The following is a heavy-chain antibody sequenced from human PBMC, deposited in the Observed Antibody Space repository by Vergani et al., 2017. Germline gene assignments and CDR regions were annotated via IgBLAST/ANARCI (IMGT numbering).Heavy chain of an antibody. J-gene: IGHJ5*02. CDR3: ARAPLGSGYATNWFDP. CDR2: IIPILGIA. V-gene: IGHV1-69*04. Sequence: QVQLVQSGAEVKKPGASVKVSCKASGYTFTSYGISWVRQAPGQGLEWMGRIIPILGIANYAQKFQGRVTITADKSTSTAYMELSSLRSEDTAVYYWARAPLGSGYATNWFDPWGQGTLVTVSS. D-gene: IGHD5-12*01. CDR1: GYTFTSYG.